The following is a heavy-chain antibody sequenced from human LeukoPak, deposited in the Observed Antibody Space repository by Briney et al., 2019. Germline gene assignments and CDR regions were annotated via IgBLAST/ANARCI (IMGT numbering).Heavy chain of an antibody. CDR2: IKDKASNFSA. CDR1: GFTFSDYF. CDR3: ATIRGVMGY. Sequence: GGSLRLSCAASGFTFSDYFMDWVRQAPGKGLERVGRIKDKASNFSAQYAASLKGRFTISRDDSKNSLYLQINSLGTEDTAVYYCATIRGVMGYWGHGTLVTVSS. V-gene: IGHV3-72*01. J-gene: IGHJ4*01. D-gene: IGHD3-10*01.